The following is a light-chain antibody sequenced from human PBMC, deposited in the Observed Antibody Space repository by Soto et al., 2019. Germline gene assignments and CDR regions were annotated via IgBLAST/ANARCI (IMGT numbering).Light chain of an antibody. J-gene: IGKJ4*01. Sequence: DIQMPQSPSSLSVSVGDRVTITCRASQSISSYLNWYQQKPGKAPQLLIYAASSFQSGVPSRFSGSGSGTDFTLTISSLQPEDFATYYCQQSYSTPLTFGGGTKVDIK. V-gene: IGKV1-39*01. CDR1: QSISSY. CDR2: AAS. CDR3: QQSYSTPLT.